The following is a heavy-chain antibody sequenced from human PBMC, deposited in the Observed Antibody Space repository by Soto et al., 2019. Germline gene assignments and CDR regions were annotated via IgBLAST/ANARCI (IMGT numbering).Heavy chain of an antibody. D-gene: IGHD3-16*01. J-gene: IGHJ5*02. CDR1: GCSIRSYY. CDR2: IYYSGRT. V-gene: IGHV4-59*01. CDR3: ARALWGRGNRFDP. Sequence: QVQLPESGPGLVKPSETLSLTCTVSGCSIRSYYWSWIRQPPGKGLEWIGYIYYSGRTNYTPSLNSRVTIAVDTSKNKFPLNLSSVTAADTAVYYCARALWGRGNRFDPWGQGTLVTVSS.